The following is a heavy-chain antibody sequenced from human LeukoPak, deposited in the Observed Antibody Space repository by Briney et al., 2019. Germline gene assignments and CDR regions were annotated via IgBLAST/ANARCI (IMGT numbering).Heavy chain of an antibody. Sequence: GGSLRLSCEASGITVSSNYMIWVRQAPGKGLEWVSVIYTGGSTHHADSVKGRFTISRDNSKNTLSLQMNSLRAEDTAVYYCARGDGYNFSDYWGQGTLVTVSS. CDR3: ARGDGYNFSDY. CDR2: IYTGGST. J-gene: IGHJ4*02. CDR1: GITVSSNY. V-gene: IGHV3-66*01. D-gene: IGHD5-24*01.